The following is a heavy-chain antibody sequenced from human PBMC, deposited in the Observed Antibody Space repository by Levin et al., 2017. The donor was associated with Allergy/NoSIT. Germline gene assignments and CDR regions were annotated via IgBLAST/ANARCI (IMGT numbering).Heavy chain of an antibody. V-gene: IGHV3-30*18. CDR3: VKAAVAD. CDR2: ITSNGDNI. CDR1: GFTFSTYG. J-gene: IGHJ4*02. Sequence: GESLKISCTASGFTFSTYGMHWVRQAPGKGLEWLALITSNGDNIFYAASVRGRFTISRDDSKNTLYLQMSSLRPDDTAVYYCVKAAVADWGQGTLVTVSS.